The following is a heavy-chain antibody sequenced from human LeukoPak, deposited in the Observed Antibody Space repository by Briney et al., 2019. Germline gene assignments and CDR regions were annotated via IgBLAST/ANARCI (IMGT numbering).Heavy chain of an antibody. CDR2: INPNSGGT. D-gene: IGHD3-16*02. J-gene: IGHJ1*01. CDR1: GYTFTGYY. Sequence: ASVKVSCKASGYTFTGYYMHWVRQAPGQGLEWMGWINPNSGGTNYAQKFQGRVTMTRDTSTSTVYMELSSLRSEDTAVYYCARGDDSVWGSYPYWGQGTQVTVSS. CDR3: ARGDDSVWGSYPY. V-gene: IGHV1-2*02.